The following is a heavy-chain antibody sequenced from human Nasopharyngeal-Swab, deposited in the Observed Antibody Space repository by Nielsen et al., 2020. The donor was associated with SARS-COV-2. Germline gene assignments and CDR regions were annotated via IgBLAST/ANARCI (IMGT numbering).Heavy chain of an antibody. V-gene: IGHV3-11*06. CDR1: GFTFSDYY. CDR3: ARDTAAVWFGDLYGMDV. J-gene: IGHJ6*02. CDR2: ISSSSSYT. Sequence: LKISCAASGFTFSDYYMSWIRQAPGKGLEWVSYISSSSSYTNYADSVKGRFTISRDNAKNSLYLQMNSLRAEDTAVYYCARDTAAVWFGDLYGMDVWGQGTTVTVSS. D-gene: IGHD3-10*01.